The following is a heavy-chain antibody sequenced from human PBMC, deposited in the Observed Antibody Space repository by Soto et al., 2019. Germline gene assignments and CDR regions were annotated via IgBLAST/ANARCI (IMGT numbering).Heavy chain of an antibody. V-gene: IGHV4-4*02. Sequence: SETLSLTCAVSGDSINNSHWWSWVRQPPGKGLEWIGQISHSGSTNYNPSLTSRVTISVDKSKNHFSLKLTSVTAADTAVYYCVRSVPAATWQYSGMDVWGQGTTVTVSS. CDR2: ISHSGST. D-gene: IGHD2-2*01. J-gene: IGHJ6*02. CDR1: GDSINNSHW. CDR3: VRSVPAATWQYSGMDV.